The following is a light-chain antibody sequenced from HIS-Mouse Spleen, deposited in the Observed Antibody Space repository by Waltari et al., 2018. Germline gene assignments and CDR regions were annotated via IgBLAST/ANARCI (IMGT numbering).Light chain of an antibody. Sequence: DIQLTQSPFFLSASVGDRVNITSRASQGISSYLAWYQQKPGKAPKLLIYAASTLQRGVPSRFRGSGSGTEFTLTIRSLQPEDFATYYCQQLNSYPPTFGQGTKVEIK. CDR1: QGISSY. V-gene: IGKV1-9*01. CDR3: QQLNSYPPT. J-gene: IGKJ1*01. CDR2: AAS.